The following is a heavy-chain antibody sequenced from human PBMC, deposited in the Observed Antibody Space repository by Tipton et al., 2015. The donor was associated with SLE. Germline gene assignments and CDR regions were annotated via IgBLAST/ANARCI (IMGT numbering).Heavy chain of an antibody. CDR2: IAYDGCNK. CDR3: ARGDSSSPRDY. J-gene: IGHJ4*02. Sequence: SLRLSCAASGFTFSNCAMHGVRQAPGKGLEWVAVIAYDGCNKYYADAVKGRFTISRDNSKNTLYLQMNSLRAEDTAVYYCARGDSSSPRDYWGQGTLVTVSS. D-gene: IGHD6-6*01. CDR1: GFTFSNCA. V-gene: IGHV3-30-3*01.